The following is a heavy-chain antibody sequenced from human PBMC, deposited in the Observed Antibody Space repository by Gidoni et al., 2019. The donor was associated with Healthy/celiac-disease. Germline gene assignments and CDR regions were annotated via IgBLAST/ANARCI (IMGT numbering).Heavy chain of an antibody. CDR3: AKEGPGSYYFDY. J-gene: IGHJ4*02. CDR2: ISGSGGST. V-gene: IGHV3-23*01. Sequence: EVPLLESGGGLVQPGGSLRLSCAASGFTFSSYAMSWVRQAPGKGLGWVSAISGSGGSTYYADSVKVRFTISRDNSKNTLYLQMNSLRAEDTAVYYCAKEGPGSYYFDYWGQGTLVTVSS. CDR1: GFTFSSYA.